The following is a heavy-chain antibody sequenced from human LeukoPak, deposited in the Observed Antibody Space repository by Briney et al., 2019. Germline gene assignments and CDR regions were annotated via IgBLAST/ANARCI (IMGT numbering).Heavy chain of an antibody. J-gene: IGHJ4*02. V-gene: IGHV3-23*01. Sequence: SGGSLRLSCRASGFTFSGFGMSWVRQTPGKGLEWVSAMTGSGGRTYYADSVKGRFTISRDNSENTLYLQINSLRAEDTAVYYCAKGSYYDFWSGYYSDYWGQGTLVTVSS. CDR1: GFTFSGFG. CDR2: MTGSGGRT. CDR3: AKGSYYDFWSGYYSDY. D-gene: IGHD3-3*01.